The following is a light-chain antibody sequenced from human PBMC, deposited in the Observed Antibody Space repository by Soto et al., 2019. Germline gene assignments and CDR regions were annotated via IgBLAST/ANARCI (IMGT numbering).Light chain of an antibody. CDR3: QQSYSTLT. Sequence: DIQMTQSPSSLSASVGDRVTITCRASQSISSYLNWYQQKPGKAPKLLIYAASSLQSGVPSRFSGSGSGTDFTLTISSLQPEDFATYYCQQSYSTLTVGPGTRLEIK. CDR2: AAS. V-gene: IGKV1-39*01. CDR1: QSISSY. J-gene: IGKJ5*01.